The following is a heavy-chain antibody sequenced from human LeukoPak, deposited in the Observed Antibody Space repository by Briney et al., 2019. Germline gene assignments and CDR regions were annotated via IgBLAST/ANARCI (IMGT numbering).Heavy chain of an antibody. D-gene: IGHD3-22*01. Sequence: GGSLRLSCAASGFTFSSYDMHWVRPTTGKGLEWVSAIGTAGDTYYPGSVKGRFTISRENAKNSLYLQMNSLRAGDTAVYYCARGDSSGYQRNTKLDYWGQGTLVTVSS. CDR3: ARGDSSGYQRNTKLDY. J-gene: IGHJ4*02. V-gene: IGHV3-13*01. CDR2: IGTAGDT. CDR1: GFTFSSYD.